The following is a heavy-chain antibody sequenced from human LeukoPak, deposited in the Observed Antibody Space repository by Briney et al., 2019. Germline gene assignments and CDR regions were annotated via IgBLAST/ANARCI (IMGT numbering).Heavy chain of an antibody. CDR2: IYYSGST. Sequence: SETLSLTCTVSGGSISSHYWSRIRQPPGKGLEWIGYIYYSGSTNYNPSLKSRVTISVDTSKNQFSLKLSSVTAADTAVYYCARDRVMYPWGQGTLVTVSS. D-gene: IGHD3-16*01. CDR1: GGSISSHY. CDR3: ARDRVMYP. V-gene: IGHV4-59*11. J-gene: IGHJ5*02.